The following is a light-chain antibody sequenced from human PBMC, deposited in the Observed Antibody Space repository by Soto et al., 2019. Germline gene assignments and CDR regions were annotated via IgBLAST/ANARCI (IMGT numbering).Light chain of an antibody. V-gene: IGKV3-15*01. Sequence: EIVMTQSPATLSVSPGERATLSCRASQGISSSLAWYQQIHGQAPRLLIYGASTRATGIPSRFSGSGSGTEFTLTISSLQPDDFATYYCQHYNSYSEAFGQGTKVDIK. J-gene: IGKJ1*01. CDR1: QGISSS. CDR2: GAS. CDR3: QHYNSYSEA.